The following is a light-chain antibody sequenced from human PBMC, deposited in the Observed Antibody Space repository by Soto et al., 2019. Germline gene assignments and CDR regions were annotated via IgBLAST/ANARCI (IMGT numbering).Light chain of an antibody. Sequence: DIVMTQSPDSLAVSLGERVTINCKSSQNILYSSNNKNYLAWYQQKPGQPPKLLIYWASTRESGVPDRFSGSGSGTYFTLTISSLQAEDVAVYYCQQYYSTPYTFGQGTKLEIK. CDR3: QQYYSTPYT. CDR1: QNILYSSNNKNY. CDR2: WAS. J-gene: IGKJ2*01. V-gene: IGKV4-1*01.